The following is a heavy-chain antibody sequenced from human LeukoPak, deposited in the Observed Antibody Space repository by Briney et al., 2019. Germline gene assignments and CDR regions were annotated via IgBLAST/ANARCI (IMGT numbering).Heavy chain of an antibody. J-gene: IGHJ4*02. CDR2: ISSSSSYI. D-gene: IGHD3-22*01. Sequence: GGSLRLSCAASGFTFSSYSKNWVRQAPGKGLEWVSSISSSSSYIYYADSVKGRFTISRDNAKNSLYLQMNSLRAEDTAVYSCVGYDSSGYYDYWGQGTLVTVSS. CDR1: GFTFSSYS. CDR3: VGYDSSGYYDY. V-gene: IGHV3-21*01.